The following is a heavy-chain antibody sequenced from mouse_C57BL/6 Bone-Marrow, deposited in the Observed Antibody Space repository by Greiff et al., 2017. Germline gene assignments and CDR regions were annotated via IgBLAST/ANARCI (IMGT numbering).Heavy chain of an antibody. D-gene: IGHD2-1*01. CDR3: AKKINYGNYYAMDY. CDR1: GFSLTSYG. V-gene: IGHV2-5*01. Sequence: QVQLQQSGPGLVQPSQSLSITCTVSGFSLTSYGVHWVRQSPGKGLEWLGVIWRGGSTDYNAAFMSRLSITKDNSKSQVFFKMNSLQADYTAIYYCAKKINYGNYYAMDYWGQGTSVTVSS. CDR2: IWRGGST. J-gene: IGHJ4*01.